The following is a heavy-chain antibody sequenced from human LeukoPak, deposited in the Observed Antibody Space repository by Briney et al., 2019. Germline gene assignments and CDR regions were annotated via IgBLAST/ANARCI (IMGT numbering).Heavy chain of an antibody. D-gene: IGHD3-22*01. CDR3: ARSYYDSSGYYHFDY. J-gene: IGHJ4*02. CDR1: GYTFTGYY. V-gene: IGHV1-2*02. Sequence: GASVKVSCKASGYTFTGYYMHWVRQAPGQGLEWMGWINPNSGGTNYAQKFQGRVTMTRDTSISTAYMELSRLRSDDTAVYYCARSYYDSSGYYHFDYRGQGTLVTVSS. CDR2: INPNSGGT.